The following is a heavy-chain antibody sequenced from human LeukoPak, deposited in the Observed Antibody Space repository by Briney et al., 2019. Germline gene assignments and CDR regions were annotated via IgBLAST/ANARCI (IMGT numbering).Heavy chain of an antibody. V-gene: IGHV1-2*02. J-gene: IGHJ4*02. CDR3: ARDRGGSYYDIDF. CDR2: MNPNSGGT. Sequence: ASVKVSCKASGYTFTGYYIHWVRQAPGQGLEWMGWMNPNSGGTNYAQKFQGRVTMTRDTSIITAYMELSRLRSDDTAVYFCARDRGGSYYDIDFWGQGTLVTVSS. D-gene: IGHD1-26*01. CDR1: GYTFTGYY.